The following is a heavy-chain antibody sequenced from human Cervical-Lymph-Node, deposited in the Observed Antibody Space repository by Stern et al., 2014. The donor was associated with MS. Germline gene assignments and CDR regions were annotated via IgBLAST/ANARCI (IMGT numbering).Heavy chain of an antibody. CDR3: ARGYSSSWYWFDS. J-gene: IGHJ5*01. D-gene: IGHD6-13*01. CDR2: IYYSGST. CDR1: GGSISSYY. Sequence: VHLVESGPGLVKPSETLSLTCTVSGGSISSYYWSWIRQPPGKGLEWIGYIYYSGSTNYNPSLKSRVTISVDTSKNQFSLKLSSVTAADTAVYFCARGYSSSWYWFDSWGQGTQVTVSS. V-gene: IGHV4-59*01.